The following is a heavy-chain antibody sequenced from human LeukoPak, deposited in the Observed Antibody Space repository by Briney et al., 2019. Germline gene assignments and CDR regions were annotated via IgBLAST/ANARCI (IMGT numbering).Heavy chain of an antibody. J-gene: IGHJ4*02. CDR3: TRYSGYYSFDY. V-gene: IGHV4-38-2*01. Sequence: SETLSLTCSVSGYSISSGYYWGWIRQPPGKGLEWIGSMYHSGSPYYNPALKSRVTISVDTSNNQFSLKMNSVTAADTAVYYCTRYSGYYSFDYWGQGTLVTVSS. CDR2: MYHSGSP. D-gene: IGHD3-22*01. CDR1: GYSISSGYY.